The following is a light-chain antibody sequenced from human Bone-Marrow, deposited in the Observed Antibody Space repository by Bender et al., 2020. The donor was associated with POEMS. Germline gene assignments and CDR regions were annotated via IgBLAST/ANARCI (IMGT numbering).Light chain of an antibody. CDR2: QGT. CDR1: SSDVGSYNL. Sequence: QSALTQPASVSGSPGQSITISCTGTSSDVGSYNLVSWYQQHPGKGPKCIIYQGTKRPSGVSNRFSGSKSGNLASLTISGLQADDEADYYCCSYAGSNTYVFGTGTKVTVV. V-gene: IGLV2-23*01. J-gene: IGLJ1*01. CDR3: CSYAGSNTYV.